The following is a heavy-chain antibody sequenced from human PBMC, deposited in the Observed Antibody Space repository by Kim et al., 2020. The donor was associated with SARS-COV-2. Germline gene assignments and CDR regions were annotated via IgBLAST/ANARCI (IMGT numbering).Heavy chain of an antibody. CDR3: ASTPHSYYDDSRGYYPTPFDY. CDR1: GYSFTTYA. CDR2: INTNTGNP. V-gene: IGHV7-4-1*02. D-gene: IGHD3-22*01. Sequence: ASVKVSCKASGYSFTTYAMNWVRQAPGQGLEWMGWINTNTGNPTYAQGFTGRFVFSLDTSVSTAYLQISSLEAEDTSVYFCASTPHSYYDDSRGYYPTPFDYWGQGTLVTVSS. J-gene: IGHJ4*02.